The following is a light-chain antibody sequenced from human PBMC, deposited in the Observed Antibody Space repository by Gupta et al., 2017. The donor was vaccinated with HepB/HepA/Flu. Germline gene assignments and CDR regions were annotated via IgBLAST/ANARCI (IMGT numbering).Light chain of an antibody. CDR2: ENN. CDR3: GTWDSSLNVGV. CDR1: SSNIGNNY. Sequence: QSVFTQPPSVSAAPGQKVTISCSGSSSNIGNNYVSWYQQLPGTAPKLLIYENNKRPSGIPDRFSGSKSGTSATLGITGLQTGDEADYYCGTWDSSLNVGVFGGGTKLTVL. V-gene: IGLV1-51*02. J-gene: IGLJ2*01.